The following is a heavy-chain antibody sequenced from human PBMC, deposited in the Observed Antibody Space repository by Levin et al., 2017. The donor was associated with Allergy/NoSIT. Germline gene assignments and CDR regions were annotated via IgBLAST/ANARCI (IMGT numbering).Heavy chain of an antibody. CDR1: GFTFRSYG. J-gene: IGHJ2*01. V-gene: IGHV3-30*18. D-gene: IGHD1-20*01. CDR3: AKRGISGEKLLDWYLDL. CDR2: ISYDETKK. Sequence: GGSLRLSCAASGFTFRSYGMHWVRQTPGKGLEWVAVISYDETKKDYADSVKGRFTISRDNSKNTVDLEMNSLRPEDTAVYYCAKRGISGEKLLDWYLDLWGRGTLVTVSS.